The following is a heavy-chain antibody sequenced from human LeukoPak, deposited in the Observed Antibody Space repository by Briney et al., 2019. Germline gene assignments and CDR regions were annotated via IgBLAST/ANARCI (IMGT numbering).Heavy chain of an antibody. CDR1: GFTFSGHW. Sequence: PGGSLRLFCAASGFTFSGHWLSWVRQAPGKGLEWVANINQGGSDKYYVDSVKGRFTISRDNANNLLYLQMNSLRGEDTAVYYCTRDRSRADCDWGHVTLVTVSS. D-gene: IGHD2-21*02. V-gene: IGHV3-7*01. J-gene: IGHJ4*01. CDR3: TRDRSRADCD. CDR2: INQGGSDK.